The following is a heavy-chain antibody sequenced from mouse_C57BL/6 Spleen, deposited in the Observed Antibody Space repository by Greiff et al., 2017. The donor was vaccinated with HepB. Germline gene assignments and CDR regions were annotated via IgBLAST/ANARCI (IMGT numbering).Heavy chain of an antibody. CDR1: GYTFTSYW. CDR3: ARGGSNYAWFAY. J-gene: IGHJ3*01. D-gene: IGHD2-5*01. CDR2: IYPGSGST. V-gene: IGHV1-55*01. Sequence: QVQLQQPGAELVKPGASVKMSCKASGYTFTSYWITWVKQRPGQGLEWIGDIYPGSGSTNYNETFKSKATLTVDTSSSTAYMQLSSLTSEDSAVYYCARGGSNYAWFAYWGQGTLVTVSA.